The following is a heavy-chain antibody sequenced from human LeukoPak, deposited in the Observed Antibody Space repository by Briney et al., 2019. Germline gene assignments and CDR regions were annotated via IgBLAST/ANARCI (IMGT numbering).Heavy chain of an antibody. CDR3: AGAEEANLDAFDI. Sequence: SVKVSCKASGGTFSSYAISWVRQAPGQGLERMGGIIPIFGTANYAQKFQGRVTITTDESTSTAYMELSSLRSEDTAVYYCAGAEEANLDAFDIWGQGTMVTVSS. D-gene: IGHD4/OR15-4a*01. J-gene: IGHJ3*02. CDR1: GGTFSSYA. CDR2: IIPIFGTA. V-gene: IGHV1-69*05.